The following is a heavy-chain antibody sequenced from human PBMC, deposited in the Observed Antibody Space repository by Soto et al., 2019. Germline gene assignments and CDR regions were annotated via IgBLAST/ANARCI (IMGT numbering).Heavy chain of an antibody. CDR1: GYTFTSYG. CDR2: ISAYNGNT. V-gene: IGHV1-18*01. CDR3: GGVWGALEGGFGELSPYFDY. Sequence: ASVKVSCKASGYTFTSYGISWVRQAPGQGLEWMGWISAYNGNTNYAQKLQGRVTMTTDTSTSTAYMELRSLRSDDTAVYYCGGVWGALEGGFGELSPYFDYWGQGTLVTVSS. J-gene: IGHJ4*02. D-gene: IGHD3-10*01.